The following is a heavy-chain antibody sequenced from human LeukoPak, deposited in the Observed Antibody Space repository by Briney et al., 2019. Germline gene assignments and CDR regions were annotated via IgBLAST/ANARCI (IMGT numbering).Heavy chain of an antibody. V-gene: IGHV4-4*07. CDR1: GFTFSTYA. D-gene: IGHD2-15*01. Sequence: GSLRLSCAASGFTFSTYAMSWIRQPAGKGLEWIGRIYTSGSTNYNPSLKSRVTMSVDTSKNQFSLKLSSVTAADTAVYYCAREIGYCSGGSCYHRFDYWGQGTLVTVSS. CDR3: AREIGYCSGGSCYHRFDY. CDR2: IYTSGST. J-gene: IGHJ4*02.